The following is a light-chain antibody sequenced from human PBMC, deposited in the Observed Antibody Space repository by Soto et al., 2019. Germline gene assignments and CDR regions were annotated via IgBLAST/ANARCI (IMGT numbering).Light chain of an antibody. V-gene: IGKV3-20*01. CDR2: RAA. CDR1: LGASNSY. Sequence: VCTQSPSTLSLSPGERATLSCRVNLGASNSYVHGYQQKPGQAPRLLRHRAASRATGITDRFSGSGSGTDGTLTISRLERDDFAVYYCQQDYSSTWTGGRGTKV. CDR3: QQDYSSTWT. J-gene: IGKJ1*01.